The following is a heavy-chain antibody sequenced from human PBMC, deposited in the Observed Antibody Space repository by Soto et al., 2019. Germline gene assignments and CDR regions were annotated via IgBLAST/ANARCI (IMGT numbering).Heavy chain of an antibody. CDR3: AKGGRQWLVTSDFNY. Sequence: VQLVESGGGVVQPGRSLRLSCAASGFTFSDYAMHWVRQAPGKGLEWVAVVSHDGRNKHYADSVKGRFTISIDSSKNTVSLEMTSLRAEDTAVYYCAKGGRQWLVTSDFNYWGQGALVTVSS. CDR2: VSHDGRNK. J-gene: IGHJ4*02. V-gene: IGHV3-30*18. CDR1: GFTFSDYA. D-gene: IGHD6-19*01.